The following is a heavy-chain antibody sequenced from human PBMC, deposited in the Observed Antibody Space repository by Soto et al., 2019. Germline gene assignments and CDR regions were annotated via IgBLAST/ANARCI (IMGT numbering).Heavy chain of an antibody. Sequence: VKVSCKASGYTFTSYGISWVRQAPGQGLEWMGWISAYNGNTNYAQKLQGRVTMTTDTSTSTAYMELRSLRSDDTAVYYCARDGYCSSTSCYHYYYYYGMDVWGQGTTVTVSS. CDR3: ARDGYCSSTSCYHYYYYYGMDV. CDR2: ISAYNGNT. CDR1: GYTFTSYG. J-gene: IGHJ6*02. V-gene: IGHV1-18*04. D-gene: IGHD2-2*01.